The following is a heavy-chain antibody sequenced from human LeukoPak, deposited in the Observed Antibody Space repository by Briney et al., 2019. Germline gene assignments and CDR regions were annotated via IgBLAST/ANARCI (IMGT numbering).Heavy chain of an antibody. D-gene: IGHD2-15*01. J-gene: IGHJ4*02. CDR2: IWYDGSNK. CDR1: GFTFSSYG. V-gene: IGHV3-33*01. CDR3: ASCSLSGGSCYYFDY. Sequence: PGRSLRLSCAASGFTFSSYGMHWVRQAPGKGLEWVAVIWYDGSNKYYAGSVKGRFTISRDNSKNTLYLQMNSLRAEDTAVYYCASCSLSGGSCYYFDYWGQGTLVTVSS.